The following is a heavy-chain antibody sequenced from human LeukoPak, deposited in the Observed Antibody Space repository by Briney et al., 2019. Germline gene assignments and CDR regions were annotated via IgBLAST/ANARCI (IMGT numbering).Heavy chain of an antibody. Sequence: TGGSLRLSCSASGFTFSSYAMHWVRQAPGKGLEYGSAISSNGGSTYYADSVKGRFTISRDNSKNTLYLQMSSLRAEDTAVYYCVKEYSGYRDNAFDIWGQGTMVTVSS. CDR1: GFTFSSYA. D-gene: IGHD5-12*01. V-gene: IGHV3-64D*06. CDR3: VKEYSGYRDNAFDI. J-gene: IGHJ3*02. CDR2: ISSNGGST.